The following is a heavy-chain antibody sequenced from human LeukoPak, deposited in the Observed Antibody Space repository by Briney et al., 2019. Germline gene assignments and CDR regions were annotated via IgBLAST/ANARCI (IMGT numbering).Heavy chain of an antibody. CDR2: IYYSGGT. V-gene: IGHV4-39*01. CDR3: ARLSTGTLDY. CDR1: GVSISSSNSY. Sequence: SETLSLTCTVSGVSISSSNSYWGWIRQPPGKGLEWIGSIYYSGGTYYNPSLTSRVTISVDTSKNQFSLELSSVTAADTALYFCARLSTGTLDYWGQGILVTVSS. D-gene: IGHD3-9*01. J-gene: IGHJ4*02.